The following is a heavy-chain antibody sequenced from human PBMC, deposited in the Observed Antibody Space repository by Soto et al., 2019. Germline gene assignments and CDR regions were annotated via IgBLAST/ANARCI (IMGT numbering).Heavy chain of an antibody. J-gene: IGHJ3*02. CDR1: GGSISSGGYY. CDR3: ARFKSILAAFDI. CDR2: IYYSGST. Sequence: PSDTLSLTCTVSGGSISSGGYYWSWIRQHPGKGLEWIGYIYYSGSTYYNPSLKSRVTISVDTSKNQFSLKLSSVTAADTAVYYCARFKSILAAFDIWGQGTMVTVSS. V-gene: IGHV4-31*03. D-gene: IGHD3-3*02.